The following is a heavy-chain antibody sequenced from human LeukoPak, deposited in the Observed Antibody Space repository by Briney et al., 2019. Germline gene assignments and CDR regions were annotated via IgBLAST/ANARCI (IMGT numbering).Heavy chain of an antibody. CDR1: GFTFSSYG. CDR2: ISYDGSNK. V-gene: IGHV3-30*03. Sequence: GGSLRLSCAASGFTFSSYGMHWVRQAPGKGLEWVAVISYDGSNKYYADSVKGRFTISRDNSKNTLYLQMNSLRAEDTAVYYCAREVRRRVVIIQEPYYYYYYGMDVWGQGTTVTASS. D-gene: IGHD3-3*01. CDR3: AREVRRRVVIIQEPYYYYYYGMDV. J-gene: IGHJ6*02.